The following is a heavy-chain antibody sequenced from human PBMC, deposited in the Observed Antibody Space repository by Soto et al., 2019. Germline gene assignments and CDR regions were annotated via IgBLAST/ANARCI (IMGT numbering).Heavy chain of an antibody. CDR1: GYTFTSYG. D-gene: IGHD6-13*01. J-gene: IGHJ4*02. V-gene: IGHV1-18*01. CDR2: ISAYNGNT. CDR3: ARDRPKQQLGKLIDY. Sequence: GASVKVSCKASGYTFTSYGISWVRQAPGQGLEWMGWISAYNGNTNYAQKLQGRVTMTTDTSTSTAYMELRSLRSDDTAVYYCARDRPKQQLGKLIDYWGQGTLVTVSS.